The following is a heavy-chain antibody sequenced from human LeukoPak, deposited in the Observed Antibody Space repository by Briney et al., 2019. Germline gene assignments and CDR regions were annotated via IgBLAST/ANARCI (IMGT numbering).Heavy chain of an antibody. D-gene: IGHD6-13*01. J-gene: IGHJ4*02. Sequence: SGTLSLTCAVSGGSISSSNWWSWVRQPPGKGLEWIGEIYHSGSTNYNPSLKSRVTISVDKSKNQFSLKLSSVTAADTAVYYCARGDGRQQQLVTFDYWGQGTLVTVSS. V-gene: IGHV4-4*02. CDR1: GGSISSSNW. CDR3: ARGDGRQQQLVTFDY. CDR2: IYHSGST.